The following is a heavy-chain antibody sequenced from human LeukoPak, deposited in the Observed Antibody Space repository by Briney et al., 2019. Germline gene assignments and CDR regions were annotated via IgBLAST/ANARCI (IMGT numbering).Heavy chain of an antibody. CDR2: INPNSGGT. CDR1: GYTFTGYY. Sequence: ASVKLSCKASGYTFTGYYMHWVRQAPGQGLELMGRINPNSGGTNYAQKFQGRVTMTGDTSISTPYMQLRRLRTHDTAVYYCARIIRSVTSYGSITNWFEIWGQGSQVTVSS. D-gene: IGHD3-10*01. V-gene: IGHV1-2*06. CDR3: ARIIRSVTSYGSITNWFEI. J-gene: IGHJ5*02.